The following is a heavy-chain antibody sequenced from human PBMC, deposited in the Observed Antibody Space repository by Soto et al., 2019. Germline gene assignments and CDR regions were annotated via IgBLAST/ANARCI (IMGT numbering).Heavy chain of an antibody. D-gene: IGHD6-13*01. V-gene: IGHV3-7*01. J-gene: IGHJ4*02. Sequence: RLSCAASGFTFNKYWMSWVRQAPGKGLEWVANVKEDESEKFYVDSVKGRFTISRDNTWNSLYLQMNSLRAEDTAVYYCATVRNIAAAGTVYFDFWGQGTLVTVSS. CDR3: ATVRNIAAAGTVYFDF. CDR1: GFTFNKYW. CDR2: VKEDESEK.